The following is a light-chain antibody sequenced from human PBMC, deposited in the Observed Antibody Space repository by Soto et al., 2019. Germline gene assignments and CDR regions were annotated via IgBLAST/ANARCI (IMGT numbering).Light chain of an antibody. CDR1: QGISNW. V-gene: IGKV1D-12*01. CDR2: GAS. Sequence: DIQMTQSPASVSASVGDRVTITCRASQGISNWLAWYQQKPGKAPNLLIYGASSLQSGVPLRFSGSGSGTDFTLTISSLQPEDFATYYCQQTNSFPLTFGGGTKVEIK. CDR3: QQTNSFPLT. J-gene: IGKJ4*01.